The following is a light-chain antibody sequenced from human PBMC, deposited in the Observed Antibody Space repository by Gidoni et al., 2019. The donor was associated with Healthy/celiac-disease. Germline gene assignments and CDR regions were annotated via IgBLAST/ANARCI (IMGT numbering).Light chain of an antibody. CDR2: GAS. CDR1: QSVSNN. J-gene: IGKJ5*01. V-gene: IGKV3-15*01. CDR3: QQYNNWPVT. Sequence: EIVMTRSPATLSVSPGERATLSCRASQSVSNNLAWYQQKPGQAPRLLIYGASNRATGIPARFSGSGSGTEFTLTISSLQSEDFAVYYCQQYNNWPVTFGQGTRLEIK.